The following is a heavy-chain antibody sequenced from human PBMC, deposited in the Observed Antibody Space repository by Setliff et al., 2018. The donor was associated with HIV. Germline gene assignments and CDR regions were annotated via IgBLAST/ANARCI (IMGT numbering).Heavy chain of an antibody. CDR3: ARDSPGPQYYYYGMDV. CDR2: IYYSGST. J-gene: IGHJ6*02. V-gene: IGHV4-61*01. CDR1: GYSIRSGYY. Sequence: PSETLSLTCAVSGYSIRSGYYWSWIRQPPGKGLEWIGYIYYSGSTNYNPSLKSRVTISVDTSKNQFSLKLSSVTAADTAVYYCARDSPGPQYYYYGMDVWGQGTTVTVSS.